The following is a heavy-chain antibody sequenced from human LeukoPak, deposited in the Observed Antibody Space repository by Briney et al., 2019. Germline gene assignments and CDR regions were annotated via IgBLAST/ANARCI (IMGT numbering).Heavy chain of an antibody. J-gene: IGHJ4*02. D-gene: IGHD6-13*01. CDR1: GFTFSSYA. CDR3: AKEGVAAAARHYYFDY. V-gene: IGHV3-23*01. Sequence: GGSLRLSCAASGFTFSSYAMSWVRQGPGKGLELVSAMSGSGGGTYYSDSVKGRFTISRDNSKNTMYLQMHSLRAEDTAVYYCAKEGVAAAARHYYFDYWGQGTLVTVSS. CDR2: MSGSGGGT.